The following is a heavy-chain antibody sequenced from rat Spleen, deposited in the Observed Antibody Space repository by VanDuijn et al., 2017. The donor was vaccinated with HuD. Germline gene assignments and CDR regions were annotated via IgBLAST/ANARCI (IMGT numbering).Heavy chain of an antibody. V-gene: IGHV5-20*01. Sequence: EVQLVESGGGLVQPGRSMKLSCAASGFTFSNYDMAWVRQAPTKGLEWVASVTYDGSKTYYRDSVKGRFTISRDNAKSSLYLQMDSLRSEDTATYYCTTDRRYYDDSYVMDAWGQGASVTVSS. J-gene: IGHJ4*01. CDR2: VTYDGSKT. D-gene: IGHD1-12*02. CDR1: GFTFSNYD. CDR3: TTDRRYYDDSYVMDA.